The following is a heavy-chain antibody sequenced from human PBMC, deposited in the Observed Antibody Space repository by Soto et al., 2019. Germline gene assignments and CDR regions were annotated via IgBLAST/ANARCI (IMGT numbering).Heavy chain of an antibody. J-gene: IGHJ6*02. CDR3: AREGSNGVATWRVGYYYYYGMDV. V-gene: IGHV3-30-3*01. D-gene: IGHD5-12*01. Sequence: QVQLVESGGGVVQPGRSLRLSCAASGFTFSSYAMHWVRQAPGKGLEWVAVISYDGSNKYYADSVKGRFTISRDNSKNTLYLQMNSLRAEDTAVYYCAREGSNGVATWRVGYYYYYGMDVWGQGTTVTVSS. CDR2: ISYDGSNK. CDR1: GFTFSSYA.